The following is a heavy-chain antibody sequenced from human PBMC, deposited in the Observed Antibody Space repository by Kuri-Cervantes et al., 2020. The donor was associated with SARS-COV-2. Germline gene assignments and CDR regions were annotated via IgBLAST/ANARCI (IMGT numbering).Heavy chain of an antibody. Sequence: ASVKVSCKASGYTFTSYDINWVRQATGQGLEWMGWMNPNSGNTGYAQKFQGRVTMTRNTSISTAYMEQSSLRSEDTAVYYCARDLTPIQYPDAFDVWGQGTMVTVSS. CDR2: MNPNSGNT. CDR1: GYTFTSYD. D-gene: IGHD2-21*02. CDR3: ARDLTPIQYPDAFDV. J-gene: IGHJ3*01. V-gene: IGHV1-8*01.